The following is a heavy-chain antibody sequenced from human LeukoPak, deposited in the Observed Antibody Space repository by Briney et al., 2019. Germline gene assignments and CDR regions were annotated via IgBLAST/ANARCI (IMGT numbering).Heavy chain of an antibody. CDR1: GGSFSGYY. CDR2: INHSGST. D-gene: IGHD5-18*01. V-gene: IGHV4-34*01. J-gene: IGHJ2*01. Sequence: SETLSLTCAVYGGSFSGYYWSWIRQPPGKGLEWIGEINHSGSTNYNPSLKSRVTISVDTSKNQFSLKLSSVTAADTAVYYCARGLGYSYGHLSGYFDLWGRGTLVTVSS. CDR3: ARGLGYSYGHLSGYFDL.